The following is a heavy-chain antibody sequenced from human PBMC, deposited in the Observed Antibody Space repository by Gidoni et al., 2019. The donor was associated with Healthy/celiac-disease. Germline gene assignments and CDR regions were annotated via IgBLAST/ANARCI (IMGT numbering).Heavy chain of an antibody. Sequence: QVQLVQSGGQVKKHGSSLTVSCKASGGTFTSYAISWVRQAPGQGLEWMGGIIPIFGTANYAQKFQGRVTITADESTSTAYMELSSLRSEDTAVYYCAICATTSYYYYYMDVWGKGTTVTVSS. CDR2: IIPIFGTA. J-gene: IGHJ6*03. D-gene: IGHD1-26*01. V-gene: IGHV1-69*01. CDR3: AICATTSYYYYYMDV. CDR1: GGTFTSYA.